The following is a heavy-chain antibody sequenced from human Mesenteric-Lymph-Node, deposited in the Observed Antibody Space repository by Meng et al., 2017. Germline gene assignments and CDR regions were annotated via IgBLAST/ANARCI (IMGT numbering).Heavy chain of an antibody. CDR3: ARDSYKNYYYYYAMDV. V-gene: IGHV4-61*02. Sequence: SETLSLTCTVSGGSISSGSYYWSWIRQPAGKGLEWIGRVYTSGSTNYNPSLKSRVTISVDTSKNQFSLKLSSVTAADTAVYYCARDSYKNYYYYYAMDVWGQGTTVTVSS. J-gene: IGHJ6*02. D-gene: IGHD1-1*01. CDR2: VYTSGST. CDR1: GGSISSGSYY.